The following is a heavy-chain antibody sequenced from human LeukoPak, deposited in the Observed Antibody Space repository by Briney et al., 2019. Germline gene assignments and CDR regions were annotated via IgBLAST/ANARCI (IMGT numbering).Heavy chain of an antibody. CDR3: AREGGYSGYVPSPAFDY. CDR1: GGSISSYY. D-gene: IGHD5-12*01. Sequence: PSKTLSLTCTVSGGSISSYYWSWIRQPPGKGLEWIGYIYYSGSTNYNPSLKSRVTISVDTSKNQFSLKLSSVTAADTAVYYRAREGGYSGYVPSPAFDYWGQGTLVTVSS. J-gene: IGHJ4*02. V-gene: IGHV4-59*01. CDR2: IYYSGST.